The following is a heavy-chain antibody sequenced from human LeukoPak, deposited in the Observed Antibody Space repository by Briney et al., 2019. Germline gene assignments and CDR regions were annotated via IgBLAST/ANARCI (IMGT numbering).Heavy chain of an antibody. CDR1: GFTFSEYF. Sequence: GGSLRLSCAASGFTFSEYFMHWVRQAPGKGLEWVAVIASDGSHTFYVESVKGRFTISRDNSKNTLYSQMNSLRAEDTAVYFCARERQDTIVHAGAFDIWGQGTMVTVSS. J-gene: IGHJ3*02. V-gene: IGHV3-30-3*01. CDR3: ARERQDTIVHAGAFDI. D-gene: IGHD3-10*01. CDR2: IASDGSHT.